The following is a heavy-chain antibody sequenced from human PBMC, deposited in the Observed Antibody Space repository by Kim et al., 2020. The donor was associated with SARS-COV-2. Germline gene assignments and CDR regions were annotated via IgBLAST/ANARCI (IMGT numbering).Heavy chain of an antibody. V-gene: IGHV3-20*04. CDR2: INWNGGST. CDR3: ARDQNYYDSSGYDLHAFDI. D-gene: IGHD3-22*01. J-gene: IGHJ3*02. Sequence: GGSLRLSCAASGFTFDDYGMSWVRQAPGKGLEWVSGINWNGGSTGYADSVKGRFTISRDNAKNSLYLQMNSLRAEDTALYYCARDQNYYDSSGYDLHAFDIWGQGTMVTVSS. CDR1: GFTFDDYG.